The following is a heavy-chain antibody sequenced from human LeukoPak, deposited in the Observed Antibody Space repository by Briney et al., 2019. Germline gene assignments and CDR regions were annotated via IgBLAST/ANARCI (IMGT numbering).Heavy chain of an antibody. J-gene: IGHJ1*01. V-gene: IGHV3-23*01. D-gene: IGHD3-22*01. CDR1: EFTFGSYA. CDR2: ISGSGETT. Sequence: GGSLRLSCVVSEFTFGSYAMTWVRQAPGKGLEWVSSISGSGETTYYADSVKGRFTISRDVSKNTLYLQMNSLRTEDTAIYYCAKEDVVVITIRYFQHWGQGTLVTVSS. CDR3: AKEDVVVITIRYFQH.